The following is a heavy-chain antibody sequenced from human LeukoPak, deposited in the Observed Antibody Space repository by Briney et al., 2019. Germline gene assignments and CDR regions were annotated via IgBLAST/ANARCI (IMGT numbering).Heavy chain of an antibody. D-gene: IGHD3-10*01. CDR1: GFTFSSYW. Sequence: GGSLRLSCAASGFTFSSYWMHWVRQAPGKGLVWFSRIDSAGSSTTYADSVKGRFTISRDNAKNTLYLQLNSLRAEDTAVYYCARGFSSGCSLPFDYWGQGTLVTVSS. V-gene: IGHV3-74*01. CDR2: IDSAGSST. CDR3: ARGFSSGCSLPFDY. J-gene: IGHJ4*02.